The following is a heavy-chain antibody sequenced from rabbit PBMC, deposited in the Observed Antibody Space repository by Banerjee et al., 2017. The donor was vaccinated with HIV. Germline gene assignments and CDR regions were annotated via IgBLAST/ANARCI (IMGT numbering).Heavy chain of an antibody. V-gene: IGHV1S40*01. J-gene: IGHJ4*01. CDR3: AAGSTDYEYGYGFKL. D-gene: IGHD8-1*01. CDR2: IYTGSSGST. Sequence: QSLEESGGDLVKPGASLTLTCTASGFSFSSSYYMCWVRQAPGKGLEWIGCIYTGSSGSTYYASWAKGRFTISKTSSTTVTLQMTSLTAADTATYFCAAGSTDYEYGYGFKLWGPGTLVTVS. CDR1: GFSFSSSYY.